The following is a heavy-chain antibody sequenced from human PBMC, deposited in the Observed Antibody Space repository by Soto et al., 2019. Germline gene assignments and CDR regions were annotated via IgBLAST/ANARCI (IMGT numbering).Heavy chain of an antibody. V-gene: IGHV3-21*01. J-gene: IGHJ6*04. CDR2: ISRSSSYR. CDR3: ARDVIPDRSSGLEV. Sequence: QAPGKGLQSVSSISRSSSYRYYSDSLKGRVAISSDHAKNSLYLQMNGLSAAATALYYCARDVIPDRSSGLEVWLNGSTVSVTS.